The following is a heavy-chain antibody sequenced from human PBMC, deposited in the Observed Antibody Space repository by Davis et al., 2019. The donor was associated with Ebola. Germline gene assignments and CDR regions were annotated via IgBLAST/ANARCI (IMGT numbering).Heavy chain of an antibody. CDR2: ISGSGGST. CDR3: TRLDYGMDV. V-gene: IGHV3-23*01. J-gene: IGHJ6*02. CDR1: GFTFSSYA. D-gene: IGHD6-19*01. Sequence: GESLKISCAASGFTFSSYAMSWVRQAPGKGLEWVSAISGSGGSTYYADSVKGRFTISRDDSKNTAYLQMNSLRPEDTAVYFCTRLDYGMDVWGQGTTVTVSS.